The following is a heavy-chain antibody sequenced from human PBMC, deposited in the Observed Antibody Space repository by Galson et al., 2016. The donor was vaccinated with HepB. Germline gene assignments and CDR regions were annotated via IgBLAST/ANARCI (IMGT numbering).Heavy chain of an antibody. CDR3: ARDGPNFNYDF. CDR2: IASYSKII. V-gene: IGHV3-48*04. J-gene: IGHJ4*02. Sequence: SLRLSCAASGFTFKKYGFHWVRLTPGKGLEWLSYIASYSKIIRYTESVRGRFTVSRDNAKNSVYLRLSGLRVEDTASYYCARDGPNFNYDFWGQGTLVSVPS. D-gene: IGHD5-24*01. CDR1: GFTFKKYG.